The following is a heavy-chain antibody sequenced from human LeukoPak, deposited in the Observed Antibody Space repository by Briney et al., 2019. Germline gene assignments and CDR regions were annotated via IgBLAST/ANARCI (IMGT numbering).Heavy chain of an antibody. CDR2: IYGGGGT. J-gene: IGHJ4*02. CDR3: ARVGVGTVDGNYFDD. V-gene: IGHV3-53*04. CDR1: GFTVSSSY. Sequence: QPGGSLRLSCTASGFTVSSSYMTWVRQAPGKGLEWVSLIYGGGGTFYADSAKGRFTISRHNSENTLYLQMNNLRAEDTAVYYCARVGVGTVDGNYFDDWGQGTLVTVSS. D-gene: IGHD3-16*01.